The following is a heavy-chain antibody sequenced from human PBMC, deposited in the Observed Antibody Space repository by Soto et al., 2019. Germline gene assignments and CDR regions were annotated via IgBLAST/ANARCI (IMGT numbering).Heavy chain of an antibody. CDR1: GFTFSTYT. CDR2: IDRFGSYS. J-gene: IGHJ6*02. D-gene: IGHD3-16*01. Sequence: EVRLVESGGGLVKSGGSLRLSCSASGFTFSTYTMNWVRQAPGRGLEWVSNIDRFGSYSSYVDSAQGRFTISRDNAKNSLYLQMNSLSAEDTAVYSCARVGSTFARGTIGGVHYGLDVWGQGTTVTVSS. V-gene: IGHV3-21*03. CDR3: ARVGSTFARGTIGGVHYGLDV.